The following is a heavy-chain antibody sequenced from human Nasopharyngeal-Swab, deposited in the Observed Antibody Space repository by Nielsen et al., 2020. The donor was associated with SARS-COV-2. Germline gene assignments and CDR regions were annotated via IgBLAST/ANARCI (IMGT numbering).Heavy chain of an antibody. CDR1: GFAFDDYG. Sequence: GESPKISCAASGFAFDDYGMSRVRQAPGKGLEWVAVFYSRGETHYPDPVRGRFTISTDNSKNMVNLQLDSLRAEDTAVYYCARMDFIASRDYWGQGTLVTVSS. CDR3: ARMDFIASRDY. CDR2: FYSRGET. D-gene: IGHD6-13*01. J-gene: IGHJ4*02. V-gene: IGHV3-53*01.